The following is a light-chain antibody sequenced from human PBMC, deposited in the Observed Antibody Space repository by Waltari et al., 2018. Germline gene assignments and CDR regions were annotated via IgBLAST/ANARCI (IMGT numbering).Light chain of an antibody. CDR3: QQYDISPLT. CDR1: QTVRTTY. V-gene: IGKV3-20*01. J-gene: IGKJ4*01. CDR2: GAS. Sequence: EIVLTQSPGTLSLSPGERATLSCRASQTVRTTYLAWYQQKPGQAPPLLTYGASSRATGIPDRCSGSGSGTDFSLTISSLEPEDFAVYYCQQYDISPLTFGGGTKVEIK.